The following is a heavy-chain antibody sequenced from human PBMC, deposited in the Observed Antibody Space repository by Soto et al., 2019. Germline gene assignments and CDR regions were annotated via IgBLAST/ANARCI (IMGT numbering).Heavy chain of an antibody. D-gene: IGHD5-12*01. CDR2: ISYDGSNK. J-gene: IGHJ4*02. Sequence: QVQLVESGGGVVQPGRSQRLSCAASGFTFSSYGMHWVRQAPGKGLEWVAVISYDGSNKYYADSVKGRFTISRDNSKNTLYLQMNSLRAEDTAVYYCAKGEWLRLGPTDTFDYWGQGTLVTVSS. CDR3: AKGEWLRLGPTDTFDY. CDR1: GFTFSSYG. V-gene: IGHV3-30*18.